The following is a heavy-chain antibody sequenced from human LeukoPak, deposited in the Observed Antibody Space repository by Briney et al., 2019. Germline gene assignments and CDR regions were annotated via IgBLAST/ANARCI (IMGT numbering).Heavy chain of an antibody. J-gene: IGHJ4*02. CDR2: IYYSGST. CDR3: ARAEQQLVLDY. CDR1: GGSISSGDYY. D-gene: IGHD6-13*01. Sequence: SETLSLTCTVSGGSISSGDYYWSWIRQPPGKGLEWIGYIYYSGSTYYNPSLKSRVTISVDTSKNQFSLKLSSVTAADTAVYYCARAEQQLVLDYWGQGTLVTVSS. V-gene: IGHV4-30-4*01.